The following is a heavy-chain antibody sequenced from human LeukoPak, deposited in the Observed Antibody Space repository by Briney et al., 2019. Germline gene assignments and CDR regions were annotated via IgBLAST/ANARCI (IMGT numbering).Heavy chain of an antibody. CDR3: ARGDIQWDY. D-gene: IGHD6-19*01. J-gene: IGHJ4*02. CDR2: IDPNSGGT. Sequence: ASVKVSCKASGYTXTAYYIHWVRQAPGQGLEWMGWIDPNSGGTNFAQKFQGRVTMTRDTSITTAYVELSSLKSDDTAVYYCARGDIQWDYWGQGTQVTVSS. CDR1: GYTXTAYY. V-gene: IGHV1-2*02.